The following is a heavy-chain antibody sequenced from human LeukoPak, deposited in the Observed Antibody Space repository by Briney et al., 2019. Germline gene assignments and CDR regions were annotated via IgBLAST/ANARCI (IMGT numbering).Heavy chain of an antibody. D-gene: IGHD3-10*01. Sequence: GGSLRLSCAASGFTFSNAWMSWVRQAPGKGLEWVTVISYDGSYKYYVDSVRGRFTISRDNSKNTVYLQMGSLRPEDTAVYYCTVVRGEGAFDIWGQGTMVTVSS. J-gene: IGHJ3*02. CDR1: GFTFSNAW. V-gene: IGHV3-30*03. CDR3: TVVRGEGAFDI. CDR2: ISYDGSYK.